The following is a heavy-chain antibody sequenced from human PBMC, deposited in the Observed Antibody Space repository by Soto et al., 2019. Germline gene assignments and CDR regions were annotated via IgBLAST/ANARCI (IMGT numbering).Heavy chain of an antibody. Sequence: QVQLVQSGAEVKKPGSSVKVSCKASGGTFSSYTISWVRQAPGQGLEWMGRIIPILGIANYAQKFQGRVTITADKATSTAYMELSSLRSEDTAVYYCARDICGGDCYFWGQGTLVTVSS. D-gene: IGHD2-21*02. CDR1: GGTFSSYT. J-gene: IGHJ4*02. CDR2: IIPILGIA. CDR3: ARDICGGDCYF. V-gene: IGHV1-69*08.